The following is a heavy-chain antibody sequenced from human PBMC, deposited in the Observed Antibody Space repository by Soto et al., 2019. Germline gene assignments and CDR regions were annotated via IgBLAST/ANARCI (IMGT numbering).Heavy chain of an antibody. V-gene: IGHV4-30-4*01. CDR3: ACGALTGHFDWFAP. CDR1: GGSIRSGDYY. J-gene: IGHJ5*02. Sequence: QVQLQESGPGLVKPSQTLSLTCTVSGGSIRSGDYYWSWIRQPPGKGREWIGYIYYSGSTYYNPSLKSRVTISVDTSKSQFALKLSSVTAAATAVYYCACGALTGHFDWFAPWGQGTLVTVSS. CDR2: IYYSGST. D-gene: IGHD3-9*01.